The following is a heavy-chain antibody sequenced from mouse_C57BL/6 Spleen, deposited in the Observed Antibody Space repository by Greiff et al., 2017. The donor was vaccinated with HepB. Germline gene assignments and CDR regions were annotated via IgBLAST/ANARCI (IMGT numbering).Heavy chain of an antibody. V-gene: IGHV1-69*01. J-gene: IGHJ2*01. CDR3: AKAYYGSSLPFDY. CDR2: IDPSDSYT. Sequence: QVQLQQPGAELVMPGASVKLSCKASGYTFTSYWMHWVKQRPGQGLEWIGEIDPSDSYTNYNQKFKGKSTLTVDKSSSTAYMQLSSLTSEDSAVYYCAKAYYGSSLPFDYWGQGTTLTVSS. CDR1: GYTFTSYW. D-gene: IGHD1-1*01.